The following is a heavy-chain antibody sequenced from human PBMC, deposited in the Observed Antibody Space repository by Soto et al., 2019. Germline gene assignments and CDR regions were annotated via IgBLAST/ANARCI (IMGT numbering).Heavy chain of an antibody. CDR1: GFTFSSHA. D-gene: IGHD2-15*01. CDR2: ISGSGGST. CDR3: AKGDCSGGTCYSLVYFDY. J-gene: IGHJ4*02. Sequence: GGSLRLSCGASGFTFSSHAVGWVRQAPGKGLEWVSGISGSGGSTYYADSVKGRFTISRDNSKSTLYLQMNSLRAEDTAVYYCAKGDCSGGTCYSLVYFDYWGQGTLVTVSS. V-gene: IGHV3-23*01.